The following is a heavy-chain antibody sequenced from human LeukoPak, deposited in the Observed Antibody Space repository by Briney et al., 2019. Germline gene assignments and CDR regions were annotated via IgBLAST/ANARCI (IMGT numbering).Heavy chain of an antibody. D-gene: IGHD3-3*01. CDR1: GFTFGDYA. CDR3: SYDFWSGYYPSLDY. Sequence: PGGSLRLSCTASGFTFGDYAMSWVRQPPGKGLEWVGFIRSKAYGGTTEYAASVKGRFTISRDDSKSIAYLQMNSLKTEDTAVYYCSYDFWSGYYPSLDYWGQGTLVTVSS. V-gene: IGHV3-49*04. CDR2: IRSKAYGGTT. J-gene: IGHJ4*02.